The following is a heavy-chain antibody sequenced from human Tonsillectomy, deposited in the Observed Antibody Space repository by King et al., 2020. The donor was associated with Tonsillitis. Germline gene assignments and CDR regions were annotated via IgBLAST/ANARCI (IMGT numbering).Heavy chain of an antibody. Sequence: QLVQSGAEVKKPGSSVKVSCKASGGTFSSYAISWVRQAPGQGLEWLGGIIPICGTANYAQKFQGRVTITADESTRTAYMELSSLRSEDTAVYYCASTIFGVVIDFDYWGQGTLVTVSS. J-gene: IGHJ4*02. CDR3: ASTIFGVVIDFDY. V-gene: IGHV1-69*12. CDR2: IIPICGTA. D-gene: IGHD3-3*01. CDR1: GGTFSSYA.